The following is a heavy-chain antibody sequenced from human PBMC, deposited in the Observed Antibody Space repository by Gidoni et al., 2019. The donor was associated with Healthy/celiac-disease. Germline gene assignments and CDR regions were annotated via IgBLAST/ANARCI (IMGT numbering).Heavy chain of an antibody. J-gene: IGHJ5*02. CDR1: GGSFSGYY. CDR3: AKVLRTGWFDP. Sequence: QVQLQQWGAGLLIPSETLSLTCAVYGGSFSGYYWSWIRQPPGKGLEWIGEINHSGSTNYNPSRKSRVTISVDTSKNQFSLKLSSVTAADTAVYYCAKVLRTGWFDPWGQGTLVTVSS. CDR2: INHSGST. V-gene: IGHV4-34*01. D-gene: IGHD1-26*01.